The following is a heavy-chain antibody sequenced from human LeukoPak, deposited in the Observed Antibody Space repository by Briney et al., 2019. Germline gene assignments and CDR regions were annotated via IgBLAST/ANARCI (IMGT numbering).Heavy chain of an antibody. J-gene: IGHJ4*02. D-gene: IGHD3-10*01. CDR3: AREARITMVRGVHVNFDY. CDR1: GYTFTSYG. V-gene: IGHV1-18*04. Sequence: ASVKVSCKASGYTFTSYGISWVRQAPGQGLEWMGWICAYNGNTNYAQKLQGRVTMTTDTSTSTAYMELRSLRSDDTAVYYCAREARITMVRGVHVNFDYWGQGTLVTVSS. CDR2: ICAYNGNT.